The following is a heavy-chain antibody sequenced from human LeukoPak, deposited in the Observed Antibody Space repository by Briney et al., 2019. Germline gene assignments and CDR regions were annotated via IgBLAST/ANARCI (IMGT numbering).Heavy chain of an antibody. J-gene: IGHJ4*02. CDR1: GDSVSSNSAA. CDR2: TYYRSQWHN. Sequence: SQTLSLTCAISGDSVSSNSAAWNWIRKSPSRGLEWLGRTYYRSQWHNDYSPSVKSRITVTSDTSKNQFSLQLNSVTPEDTAVYYCASGYSYGYAHYWGQGTLVTVSS. CDR3: ASGYSYGYAHY. D-gene: IGHD5-18*01. V-gene: IGHV6-1*01.